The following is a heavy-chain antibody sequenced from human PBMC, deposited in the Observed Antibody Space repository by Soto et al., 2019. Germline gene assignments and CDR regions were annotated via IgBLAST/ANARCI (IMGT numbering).Heavy chain of an antibody. V-gene: IGHV3-33*01. D-gene: IGHD1-26*01. Sequence: QVQLVASGGGVVQPGRSLRLSCAASGFTFSSYGMHWVRQAPGKGLEWVAVIWYDGSNKYYADSVKGRFTISRDNSKNTLYLQMNSLRAEDTAVYYCARDKWELLLDYWGQGTLVTVSS. CDR2: IWYDGSNK. CDR1: GFTFSSYG. J-gene: IGHJ4*02. CDR3: ARDKWELLLDY.